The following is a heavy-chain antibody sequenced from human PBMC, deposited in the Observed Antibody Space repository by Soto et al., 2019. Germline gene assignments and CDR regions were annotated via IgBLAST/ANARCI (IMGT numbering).Heavy chain of an antibody. D-gene: IGHD2-21*02. CDR1: GGSISSYY. J-gene: IGHJ5*01. CDR3: ARSIVVVTAKNWFDP. Sequence: PSETLSLTCTVSGGSISSYYWSWIRQPAGKGLEWIGRFFSSGSSHYNPSLKSRVTMSVDTSKNQFSLKLSSVTAADTAVYYCARSIVVVTAKNWFDPWGQGTMVTVSS. CDR2: FFSSGSS. V-gene: IGHV4-4*07.